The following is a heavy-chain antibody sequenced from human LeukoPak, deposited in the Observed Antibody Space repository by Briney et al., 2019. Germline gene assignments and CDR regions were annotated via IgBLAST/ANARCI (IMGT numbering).Heavy chain of an antibody. CDR3: AKVENYYDSSGYLLPDY. CDR2: IQNDGITK. J-gene: IGHJ4*02. V-gene: IGHV3-30*02. CDR1: GFTFTTYA. Sequence: GGSLRLSCAPSGFTFTTYAMDWVRQAPGKGLEWVAFIQNDGITKFYADSVKGRFTISRDNSKNTLYLQMNSLRAEDTAVYYCAKVENYYDSSGYLLPDYWGQGTLVTVSS. D-gene: IGHD3-22*01.